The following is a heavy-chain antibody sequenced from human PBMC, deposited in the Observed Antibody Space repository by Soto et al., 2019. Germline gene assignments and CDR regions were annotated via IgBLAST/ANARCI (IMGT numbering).Heavy chain of an antibody. Sequence: SETLSLTCAVYGGSFSGYYWSWIRLPPGKGLEWIGEINHSGSTNYNPSLKSRVTISVDTSKNQFSLKLSSVTAADTAVYYCARARGSYDFDYWGQGTLVTVSS. D-gene: IGHD1-26*01. CDR2: INHSGST. J-gene: IGHJ4*02. CDR1: GGSFSGYY. V-gene: IGHV4-34*01. CDR3: ARARGSYDFDY.